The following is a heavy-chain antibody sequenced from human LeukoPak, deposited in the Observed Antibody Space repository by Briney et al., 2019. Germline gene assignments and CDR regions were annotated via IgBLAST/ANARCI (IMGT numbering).Heavy chain of an antibody. CDR1: GGSISSGGYY. Sequence: SETLSLTCTVSGGSISSGGYYWSWIRQHPGKGLEWIGYIYYSGSTYYNPSLKSRVTISVDTSKNQFSLKLSSVTAADTAVYYCARAGRSSSTSPFDPWGQGTLVTVSS. CDR2: IYYSGST. J-gene: IGHJ5*02. V-gene: IGHV4-31*03. D-gene: IGHD2-2*01. CDR3: ARAGRSSSTSPFDP.